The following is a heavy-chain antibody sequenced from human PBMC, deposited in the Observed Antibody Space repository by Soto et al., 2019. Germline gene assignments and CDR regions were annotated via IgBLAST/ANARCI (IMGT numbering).Heavy chain of an antibody. CDR2: IIPGFGTV. Sequence: QEQLVQSGAEVKKPGSSVKVSCRASGGTFSNYAISWVRQAPGRGLEWMGGIIPGFGTVVYAQKLQGRVTITADNSTRMAYMELSSLRSDDTAVYYCAKFDPLGELLWFDPWGQGTLVTVSS. CDR1: GGTFSNYA. CDR3: AKFDPLGELLWFDP. J-gene: IGHJ5*02. V-gene: IGHV1-69*06. D-gene: IGHD3-16*01.